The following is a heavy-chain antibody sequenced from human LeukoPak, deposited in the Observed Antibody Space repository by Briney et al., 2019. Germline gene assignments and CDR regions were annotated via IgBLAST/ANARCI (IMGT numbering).Heavy chain of an antibody. J-gene: IGHJ2*01. CDR2: IYYSGST. Sequence: SETLSLTCTVSGGSISSSSYYWGWIRQPPGKGLEWIGSIYYSGSTYYNPSLKSRVAISVDTSKNQFSLKLSSVTAADTAVYYCARVSSSWYQDWYFDLWGRGTLVTVSS. CDR3: ARVSSSWYQDWYFDL. V-gene: IGHV4-39*07. CDR1: GGSISSSSYY. D-gene: IGHD6-13*01.